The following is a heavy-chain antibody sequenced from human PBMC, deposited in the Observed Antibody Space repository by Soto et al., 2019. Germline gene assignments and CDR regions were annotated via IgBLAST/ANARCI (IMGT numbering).Heavy chain of an antibody. D-gene: IGHD3-10*01. CDR3: ARAGSGSYVYY. V-gene: IGHV4-30-2*01. J-gene: IGHJ4*02. CDR1: GGSISSGGYS. CDR2: IYHSGST. Sequence: QLQLQESGSGLVKPSQTLSLTCAVSGGSISSGGYSWSWIRQPPGKGLEWIGYIYHSGSTYYNPSPTSRVTISVDRYKNQFSLKLSSVTAADTAVYYCARAGSGSYVYYWGQGTLVTVSS.